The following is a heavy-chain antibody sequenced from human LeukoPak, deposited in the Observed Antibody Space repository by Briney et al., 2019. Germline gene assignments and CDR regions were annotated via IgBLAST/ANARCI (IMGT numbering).Heavy chain of an antibody. Sequence: GGSLRLSCAGSGFTFNTYNMNWVRQAPGKGLEWVSSISSSSSYIYYADSVKGRFTISRDNAKNSLYLQMNSLRAEDTALYYCAKCRGYSGYDYDDWGQGTLVTVSS. CDR3: AKCRGYSGYDYDD. CDR2: ISSSSSYI. D-gene: IGHD5-12*01. V-gene: IGHV3-21*04. J-gene: IGHJ4*02. CDR1: GFTFNTYN.